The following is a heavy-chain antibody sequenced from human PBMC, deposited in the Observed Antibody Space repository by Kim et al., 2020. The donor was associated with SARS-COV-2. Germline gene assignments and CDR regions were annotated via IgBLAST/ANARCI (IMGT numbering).Heavy chain of an antibody. CDR2: ISSSSSYI. D-gene: IGHD4-17*01. CDR3: ASTRGRDYGDYTFDY. J-gene: IGHJ4*02. Sequence: RGSLRLSCAASGFTFSSYSMNWVRQAPGKGLEWVSSISSSSSYIYYADSVKGRFTISRDNAKNSLYLQMNSLRAEDTAVYYCASTRGRDYGDYTFDYWGQGTLVTVSS. CDR1: GFTFSSYS. V-gene: IGHV3-21*01.